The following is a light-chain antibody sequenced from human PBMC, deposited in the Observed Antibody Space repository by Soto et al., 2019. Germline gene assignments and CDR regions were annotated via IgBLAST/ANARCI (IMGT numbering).Light chain of an antibody. V-gene: IGKV1-9*01. CDR3: QQLNSYPPT. CDR2: AAS. CDR1: QGISSY. J-gene: IGKJ3*01. Sequence: DIQLTQSPSFLSSSVGDRVTITFLASQGISSYLAWYQQKPGKAPKLLIYAASTLQSGVPSRFSGSGSGTEFTLTISSLQPEDFATYYCQQLNSYPPTFGPGTKVDIK.